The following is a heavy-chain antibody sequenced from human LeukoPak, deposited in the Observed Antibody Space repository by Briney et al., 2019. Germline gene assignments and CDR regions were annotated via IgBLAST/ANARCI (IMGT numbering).Heavy chain of an antibody. D-gene: IGHD6-6*01. CDR2: IYYSGST. Sequence: PSETLSLTCTVSGGSISSSSYYWGWIRQPPGKGLEWIGSIYYSGSTYYNPSLKSRVTISVDTSKNQFSLKPSSVTAADTAVYYCARHLARPYYYYYMDVWGKGTTVTVSS. V-gene: IGHV4-39*01. CDR3: ARHLARPYYYYYMDV. CDR1: GGSISSSSYY. J-gene: IGHJ6*03.